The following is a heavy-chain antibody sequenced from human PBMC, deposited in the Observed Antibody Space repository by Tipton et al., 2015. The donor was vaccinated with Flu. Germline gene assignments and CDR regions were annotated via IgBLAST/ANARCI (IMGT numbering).Heavy chain of an antibody. Sequence: TLSLTCTVSGGSIRNYYWSWIRQPPGKGLEFIGYVYYSGSTNYNPSLKSRVTILVDTSKNQFSLNLSSVTAADTAVYYGARTPSIGCFDHWGQGTLVTVSS. CDR3: ARTPSIGCFDH. V-gene: IGHV4-59*08. D-gene: IGHD3-22*01. CDR1: GGSIRNYY. CDR2: VYYSGST. J-gene: IGHJ4*02.